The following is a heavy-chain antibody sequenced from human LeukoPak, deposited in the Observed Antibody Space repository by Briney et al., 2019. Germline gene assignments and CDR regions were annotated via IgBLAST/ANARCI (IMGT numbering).Heavy chain of an antibody. V-gene: IGHV4-39*01. CDR3: ARIHGYYYYGMDV. J-gene: IGHJ6*02. CDR2: IYYSGST. CDR1: GGSISSSSYY. Sequence: SETLSLTCTVSGGSISSSSYYWGWIRQPPGKGLEWIGSIYYSGSTYYNPSLKSRVTISVDTSKNQFSPKLSSVTAADTAGYYCARIHGYYYYGMDVWGQGTTVTVSS.